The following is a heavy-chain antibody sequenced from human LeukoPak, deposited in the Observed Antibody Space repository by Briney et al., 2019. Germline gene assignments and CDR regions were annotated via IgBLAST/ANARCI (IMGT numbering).Heavy chain of an antibody. D-gene: IGHD7-27*01. Sequence: SETLSLTCAVSGLSFTGYYWSWIRQPPGKGPEWIGEMSHTGRTRYNPSLKRRASISLDTSKKQFSLKLSFLTAADMAVYYCTKTSPGVPLELWGQGALVTVSS. V-gene: IGHV4-34*01. CDR1: GLSFTGYY. CDR2: MSHTGRT. CDR3: TKTSPGVPLEL. J-gene: IGHJ4*02.